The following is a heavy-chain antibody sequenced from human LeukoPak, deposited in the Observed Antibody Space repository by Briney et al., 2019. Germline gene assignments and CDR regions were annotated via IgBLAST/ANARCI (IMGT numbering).Heavy chain of an antibody. CDR3: AKLGSGSLHFDY. CDR2: ISYDGSNK. D-gene: IGHD1-26*01. CDR1: GYTFTGYY. Sequence: SCKASGYTFTGYYMHWVRQAPGKGLEWVAVISYDGSNKPYADSVKGRFTISRDNSKNTLYLQMNSLRAEDTAVYYCAKLGSGSLHFDYWGQGTLVTVSS. J-gene: IGHJ4*02. V-gene: IGHV3-30*18.